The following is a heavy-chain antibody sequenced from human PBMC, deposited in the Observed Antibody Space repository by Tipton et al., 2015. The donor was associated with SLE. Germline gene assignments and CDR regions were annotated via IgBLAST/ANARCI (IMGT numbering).Heavy chain of an antibody. CDR1: GYSVSGGYY. V-gene: IGHV4-38-2*02. D-gene: IGHD3-10*01. CDR3: ARFRGSASDSYYPDY. Sequence: TLSLTCTVSGYSVSGGYYWGWIRQPPGRGLEYIGNVYHSGDNYKPSLKSRVTVSLDTSRNQFFLRLTSVTAADTAVYYCARFRGSASDSYYPDYWGQGTLVTVSS. J-gene: IGHJ4*02. CDR2: VYHSGD.